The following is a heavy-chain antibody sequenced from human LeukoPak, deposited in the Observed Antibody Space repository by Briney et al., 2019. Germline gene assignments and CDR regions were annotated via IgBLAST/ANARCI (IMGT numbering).Heavy chain of an antibody. CDR3: ARDELWSGSAVGY. D-gene: IGHD3-3*01. CDR2: ISSSRSYI. V-gene: IGHV3-21*01. Sequence: PGGSLRLSCAASGFTFSSYSMNWVRQAPGKGLEWVSSISSSRSYIYYADSVKGRFTISRDNAKNSLYLQMNSLRAEDTAVYYCARDELWSGSAVGYWGQGTLVTVSS. CDR1: GFTFSSYS. J-gene: IGHJ4*02.